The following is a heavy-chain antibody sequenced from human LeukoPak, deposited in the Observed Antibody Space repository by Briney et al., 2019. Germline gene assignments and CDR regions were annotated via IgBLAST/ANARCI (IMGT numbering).Heavy chain of an antibody. V-gene: IGHV4-59*08. Sequence: PSETLSLTCTVSGGSISGYFWYWIRQPPGKGLEWIGHIFYTGSTNYNPSFKSRVTISVDTYKNQFSMKLSSVTAADTAVYYCARLSNDGSGYRPDYWGQGTLVTVS. CDR1: GGSISGYF. J-gene: IGHJ4*02. D-gene: IGHD3-22*01. CDR3: ARLSNDGSGYRPDY. CDR2: IFYTGST.